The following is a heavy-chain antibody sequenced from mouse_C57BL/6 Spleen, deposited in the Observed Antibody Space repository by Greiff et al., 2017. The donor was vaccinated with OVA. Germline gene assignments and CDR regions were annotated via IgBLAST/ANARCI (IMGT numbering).Heavy chain of an antibody. J-gene: IGHJ4*01. V-gene: IGHV5-16*01. CDR3: ARPGGYYYAMDY. CDR1: GFTFSDYY. Sequence: EVMLVESEGGLVQPGSSMKLSCTASGFTFSDYYMAWVRQVPEKGLEWVANINYDGSSTYYLDSLKSRFIISRDNAKNILYLQMSSLKSEDTATYYCARPGGYYYAMDYWGQGTSVTVSS. D-gene: IGHD3-1*01. CDR2: INYDGSST.